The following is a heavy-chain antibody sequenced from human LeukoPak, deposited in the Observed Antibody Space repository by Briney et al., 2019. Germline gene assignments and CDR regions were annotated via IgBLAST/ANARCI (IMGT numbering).Heavy chain of an antibody. D-gene: IGHD1-26*01. V-gene: IGHV4-34*01. J-gene: IGHJ4*02. CDR2: INNSGSS. Sequence: SETLSLTCAVYGGAFSNYYWSWIRQPPGKGLEWIGEINNSGSSNYNPSLKRRVTVSVDTSKNQFSLKLTSVTAADTAIYYCARGGWELPDAYFNYWGRGTPVTVSS. CDR1: GGAFSNYY. CDR3: ARGGWELPDAYFNY.